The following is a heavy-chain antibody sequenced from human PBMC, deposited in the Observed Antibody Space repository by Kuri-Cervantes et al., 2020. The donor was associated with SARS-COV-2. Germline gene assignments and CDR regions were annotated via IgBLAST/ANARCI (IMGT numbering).Heavy chain of an antibody. CDR2: ISSSSSYI. CDR1: GFTFSSYS. CDR3: AREDGKALQDPRLWDY. Sequence: GVLKISCAASGFTFSSYSMNWVRQAPGKGLEWVSSISSSSSYIYYADSMRGRFTISRDNAKNSLYLQMNSLRAEDTAVYYCAREDGKALQDPRLWDYWGQGTLVTVSS. J-gene: IGHJ4*02. V-gene: IGHV3-21*01. D-gene: IGHD4-11*01.